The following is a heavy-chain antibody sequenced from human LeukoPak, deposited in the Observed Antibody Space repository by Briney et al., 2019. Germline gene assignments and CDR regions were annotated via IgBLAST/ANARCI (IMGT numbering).Heavy chain of an antibody. D-gene: IGHD3-22*01. J-gene: IGHJ4*02. CDR2: FDPEDGET. Sequence: GASVKVSCKVSGYALTELSMHWVRQAPGKGLEWMGGFDPEDGETIYAQKFQGRVTMTEDTSTDTAYMELSSLRSEDTAVYYCATRYYDSSGLVRWGQGTLVTVSS. CDR1: GYALTELS. V-gene: IGHV1-24*01. CDR3: ATRYYDSSGLVR.